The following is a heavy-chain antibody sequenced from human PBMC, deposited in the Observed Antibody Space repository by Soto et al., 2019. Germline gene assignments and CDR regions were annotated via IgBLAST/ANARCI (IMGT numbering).Heavy chain of an antibody. CDR2: ISSSSSYI. V-gene: IGHV3-21*01. CDR1: GFTFSSYS. J-gene: IGHJ6*02. CDR3: ARDPDDSSSGVDYYYCMDV. Sequence: GGSLRLSCAASGFTFSSYSMNWVRQAPGKGLEWVSSISSSSSYIYYADSVKGRFTISRDNAKNSLYLQMNSLRAEDTAVYYCARDPDDSSSGVDYYYCMDVWGQGTLVTVSS. D-gene: IGHD6-13*01.